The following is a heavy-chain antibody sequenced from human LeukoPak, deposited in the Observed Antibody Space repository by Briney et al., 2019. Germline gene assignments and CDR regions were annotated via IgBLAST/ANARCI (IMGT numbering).Heavy chain of an antibody. CDR3: AKDWDAVSNTPTGIDY. CDR2: MSGSGKNI. V-gene: IGHV3-23*01. J-gene: IGHJ4*02. CDR1: GFTFSLHA. D-gene: IGHD5/OR15-5a*01. Sequence: GGSLRLSCAASGFTFSLHAMTGVRQAPGKGLESLSSMSGSGKNIYYGDSVKGRFTISRDNSKNTLCLQMNSLRAEDTAVYYCAKDWDAVSNTPTGIDYWGQGTLVTVSS.